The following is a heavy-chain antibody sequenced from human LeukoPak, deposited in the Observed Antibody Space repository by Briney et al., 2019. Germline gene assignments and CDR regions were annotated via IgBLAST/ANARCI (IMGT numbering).Heavy chain of an antibody. Sequence: PGGSLRLSCAASGFTFSDYYMSWIRQAPGKVLEWGSYISSSGSTIYYADSVKGLFTISRDNAKNSLYLKMNSLRAEDTAVYYCAKGPNEGYCSSTSXYVVXYXXXXTLVTVSX. D-gene: IGHD2-2*01. CDR2: ISSSGSTI. CDR3: AKGPNEGYCSSTSXYVVXY. CDR1: GFTFSDYY. J-gene: IGHJ4*02. V-gene: IGHV3-11*01.